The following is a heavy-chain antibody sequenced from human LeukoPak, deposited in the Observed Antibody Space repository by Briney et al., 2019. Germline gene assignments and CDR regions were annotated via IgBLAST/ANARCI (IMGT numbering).Heavy chain of an antibody. D-gene: IGHD3-22*01. Sequence: ASVKVSCKASGYTFTSYGISWLRQAPGQGLEWMGWISAYNGNTNYAQKLQGRVTMTTDTSTSTAYMELRSLRSDDTAVYYCARADYYESSGYYDYWGQGTLVTVSS. CDR2: ISAYNGNT. V-gene: IGHV1-18*01. CDR1: GYTFTSYG. CDR3: ARADYYESSGYYDY. J-gene: IGHJ4*02.